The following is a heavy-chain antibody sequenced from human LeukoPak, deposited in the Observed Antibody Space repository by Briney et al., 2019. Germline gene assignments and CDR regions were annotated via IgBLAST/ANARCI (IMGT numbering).Heavy chain of an antibody. CDR2: ISSSSSTI. V-gene: IGHV3-48*02. CDR3: ARVTGQYYYGSGSPSFDP. D-gene: IGHD3-10*01. J-gene: IGHJ5*02. CDR1: GFTFSSYA. Sequence: GGSLRLSCAASGFTFSSYAMSWVRQAPGKGLEWVSYISSSSSTIYYADTVKGRFTISRDNAKNSLYLQMNSLRDEDTAVYYCARVTGQYYYGSGSPSFDPWGQGTLVTVSS.